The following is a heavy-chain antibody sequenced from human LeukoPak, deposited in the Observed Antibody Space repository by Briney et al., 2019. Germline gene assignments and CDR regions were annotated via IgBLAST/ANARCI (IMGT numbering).Heavy chain of an antibody. V-gene: IGHV3-23*01. CDR2: LTPSGGLT. CDR1: GFTFHSYA. Sequence: PGGSLRLSCVGSGFTFHSYAMTWVRQAPGKGLEWVSSLTPSGGLTVYSDSTKGRFTISRDNSKNTLYLQINGLRADDTALYYCTRGLVSGIQEDTPFKYWGQGALDPVSS. D-gene: IGHD3-10*01. J-gene: IGHJ4*02. CDR3: TRGLVSGIQEDTPFKY.